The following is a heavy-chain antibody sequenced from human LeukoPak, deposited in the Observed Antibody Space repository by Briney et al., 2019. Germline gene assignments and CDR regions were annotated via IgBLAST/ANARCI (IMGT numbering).Heavy chain of an antibody. D-gene: IGHD3-10*01. Sequence: LTGGSLRLSCGVSGFTFSHLAMSWVRQAPGKGLQWVSTISGSGNKTYDADFVKGRFTISRDNSKNTLYLQMTGLRAEDTAVYYCAKLKRVGIAPFDDWGQGILVTVSS. CDR3: AKLKRVGIAPFDD. V-gene: IGHV3-23*01. CDR1: GFTFSHLA. CDR2: ISGSGNKT. J-gene: IGHJ4*02.